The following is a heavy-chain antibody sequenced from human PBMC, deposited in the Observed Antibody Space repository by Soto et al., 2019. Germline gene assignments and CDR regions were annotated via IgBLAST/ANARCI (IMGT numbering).Heavy chain of an antibody. CDR1: GYSFRTHG. J-gene: IGHJ5*02. Sequence: QVQLVQSGAEVKTPGASVKVSCRASGYSFRTHGISWVRQAPGQGLEWMGWISTYDDKTNFPQKFQGRITMTTDTSTSTAYMELRSLRSDDTAVYFCARDLGYCNSSGCFRNWFYPWGQGTLVTVSS. CDR2: ISTYDDKT. CDR3: ARDLGYCNSSGCFRNWFYP. V-gene: IGHV1-18*01. D-gene: IGHD2-15*01.